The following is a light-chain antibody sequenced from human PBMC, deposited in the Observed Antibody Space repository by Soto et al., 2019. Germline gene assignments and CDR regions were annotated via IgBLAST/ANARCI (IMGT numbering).Light chain of an antibody. Sequence: IQMTQSPSSLSASVGDRVTITCRASQGIGTYLAWYQHRPGKVPKLLIYGASTLQSGVPSRFSGSGSGTDFTLSISSLQPEDVATYYCQKYDSGPYTFGQGTKLEIK. CDR3: QKYDSGPYT. J-gene: IGKJ2*01. CDR1: QGIGTY. CDR2: GAS. V-gene: IGKV1-27*01.